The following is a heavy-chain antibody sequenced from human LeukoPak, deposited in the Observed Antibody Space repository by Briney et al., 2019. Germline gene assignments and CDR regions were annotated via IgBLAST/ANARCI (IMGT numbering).Heavy chain of an antibody. D-gene: IGHD3-16*01. CDR2: IDKDGSEK. CDR3: ATYTNWVAGDV. V-gene: IGHV3-7*01. Sequence: GGSLRLSCATFGFTFSSYSMNWVRQAPGKGLEWVADIDKDGSEKDYVDSVSGRFTISRDNAKNSVYLQMDSLRAEDTAVYYCATYTNWVAGDVWGQGTTVSVSS. J-gene: IGHJ6*02. CDR1: GFTFSSYS.